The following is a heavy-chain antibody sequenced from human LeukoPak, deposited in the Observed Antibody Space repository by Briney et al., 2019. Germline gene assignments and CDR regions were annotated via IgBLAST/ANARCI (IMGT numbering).Heavy chain of an antibody. Sequence: GGSLRLSCAASGFTFSSYWMSWVRQAPGKGLEWVANIKQDGSEKYYVDSVKGRFTISRDYAKNSLYLQMNSLRAEDTAVYYCARERGGDGDPQFVFDYWGQGTLVTVSS. CDR2: IKQDGSEK. V-gene: IGHV3-7*01. D-gene: IGHD4-17*01. J-gene: IGHJ4*02. CDR1: GFTFSSYW. CDR3: ARERGGDGDPQFVFDY.